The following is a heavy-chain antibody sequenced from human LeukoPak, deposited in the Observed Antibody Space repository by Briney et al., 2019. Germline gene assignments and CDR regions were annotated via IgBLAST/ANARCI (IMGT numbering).Heavy chain of an antibody. D-gene: IGHD3-3*01. CDR3: ATDRSILPLDAFDI. CDR2: ISAYNGNT. CDR1: GYTFTSYG. V-gene: IGHV1-18*01. Sequence: ASVKVSCKASGYTFTSYGISWVRQAPGQGLEWMGWISAYNGNTNYAQKLQGRVTMTTDTSTSTAYMELRSLRSDDTAVYYCATDRSILPLDAFDIWGQGTMVTVSS. J-gene: IGHJ3*02.